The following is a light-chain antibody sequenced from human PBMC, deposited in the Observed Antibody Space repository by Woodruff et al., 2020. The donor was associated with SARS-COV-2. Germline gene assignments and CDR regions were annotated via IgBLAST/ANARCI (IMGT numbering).Light chain of an antibody. J-gene: IGLJ2*01. V-gene: IGLV2-8*01. Sequence: VYWYQQLPGTAPKLLFYINNQGPSGVPDRFSGSKSGNTASLTVSGLQAEDEADYYCSSYAGSNIVVFGGGTKLTVL. CDR2: INN. CDR3: SSYAGSNIVV.